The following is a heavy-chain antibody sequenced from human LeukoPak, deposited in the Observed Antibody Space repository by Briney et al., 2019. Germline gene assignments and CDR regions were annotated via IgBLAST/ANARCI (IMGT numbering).Heavy chain of an antibody. J-gene: IGHJ4*02. Sequence: SETLSLTCAVSGYSISSGYYWGWIRQPPGKGLEWIGSIYHSGSTYYNPSLKSRVTMSVDTSKNQFSLKLSSVTAADTAVYYCAREWYCSSTSCYQTFDYWGQGTLVTVSS. CDR3: AREWYCSSTSCYQTFDY. CDR2: IYHSGST. CDR1: GYSISSGYY. D-gene: IGHD2-2*01. V-gene: IGHV4-38-2*02.